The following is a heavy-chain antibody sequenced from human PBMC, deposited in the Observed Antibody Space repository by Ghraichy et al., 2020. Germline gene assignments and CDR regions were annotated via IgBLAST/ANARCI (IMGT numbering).Heavy chain of an antibody. J-gene: IGHJ5*02. CDR1: GFTFSSYW. CDR2: INSDGSST. D-gene: IGHD3-22*01. CDR3: ARDPYYENWFDP. Sequence: LTCAASGFTFSSYWMHWVRQAPGKGLVWVSRINSDGSSTSYADSVKGRFTISRDNAKNTLYLQMNSLRAEDTAVYYCARDPYYENWFDPWGQGTLVTVSS. V-gene: IGHV3-74*01.